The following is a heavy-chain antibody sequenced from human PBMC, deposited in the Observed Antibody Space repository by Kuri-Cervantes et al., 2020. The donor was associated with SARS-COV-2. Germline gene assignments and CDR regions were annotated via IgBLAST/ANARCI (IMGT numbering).Heavy chain of an antibody. Sequence: SETLSLTCTVSGGSISSSSYYWGWIRQPPGKGLEWIGSIYYSGSTYYNPSLKSRVTISVDTSKNQFSLKLSSATAADTAVYYCARVPIAAPEYWGQGTLVTVSS. CDR2: IYYSGST. CDR1: GGSISSSSYY. J-gene: IGHJ4*02. V-gene: IGHV4-39*01. D-gene: IGHD6-13*01. CDR3: ARVPIAAPEY.